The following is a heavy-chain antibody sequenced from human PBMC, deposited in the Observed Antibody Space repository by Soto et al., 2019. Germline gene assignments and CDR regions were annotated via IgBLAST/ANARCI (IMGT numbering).Heavy chain of an antibody. V-gene: IGHV4-4*07. CDR3: AKESGSTAGTAEY. CDR2: IHSNGIT. Sequence: SETLSLTCTVSGAPISNCYWSWIRQPAGGGLEGIGRIHSNGITTYYNPSLKSRVTMSVDTSKNQFSLKLNSVTAADTAVYYCAKESGSTAGTAEYWSQGTLVT. J-gene: IGHJ4*02. D-gene: IGHD6-13*01. CDR1: GAPISNCY.